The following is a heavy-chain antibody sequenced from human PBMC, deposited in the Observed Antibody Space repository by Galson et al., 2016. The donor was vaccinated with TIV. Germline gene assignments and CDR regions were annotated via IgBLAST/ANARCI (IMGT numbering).Heavy chain of an antibody. CDR1: GFTFNSYD. CDR3: AREYQSYSFHY. J-gene: IGHJ4*02. D-gene: IGHD2-2*01. Sequence: SLRLSCAGSGFTFNSYDMYWVRQAPGKGLEWVAFISYDGSDKYYADSVEGRFTISRDKAKNTVYLQMNSLRVEDSALYHCAREYQSYSFHYWGQGTLVTVSS. CDR2: ISYDGSDK. V-gene: IGHV3-30*03.